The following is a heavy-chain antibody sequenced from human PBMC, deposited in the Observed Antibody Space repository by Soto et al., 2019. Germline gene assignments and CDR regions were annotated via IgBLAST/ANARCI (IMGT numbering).Heavy chain of an antibody. J-gene: IGHJ6*02. CDR2: INPNSGGT. V-gene: IGHV1-2*04. D-gene: IGHD3-9*01. CDR3: ARGGILRYFDWLLLVHYYYGMDV. Sequence: ASVKVSCKASGYTFTGYYMHWVRQAPGQGLEWMGRINPNSGGTNYAQKFQVWVTMTRDTSISTAYMELSRLRSDDTAVYYCARGGILRYFDWLLLVHYYYGMDVWGQGTTVTVSS. CDR1: GYTFTGYY.